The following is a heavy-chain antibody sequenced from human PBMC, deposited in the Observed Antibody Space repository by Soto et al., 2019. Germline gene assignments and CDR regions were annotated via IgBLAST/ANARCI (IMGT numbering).Heavy chain of an antibody. Sequence: EVQLVESGGGLVQPGGSLKLSCTASGFTFSDSPMHWVRQASGKGLEWVGRIRSKANNYATAYGASVKGRFTISRDDSKNTLYLQMNSLRAEDTAVYYCAKRDYYDSGGYSKPLFDHWGQGNLVTVSS. J-gene: IGHJ4*02. D-gene: IGHD3-22*01. V-gene: IGHV3-73*02. CDR1: GFTFSDSP. CDR3: AKRDYYDSGGYSKPLFDH. CDR2: IRSKANNYAT.